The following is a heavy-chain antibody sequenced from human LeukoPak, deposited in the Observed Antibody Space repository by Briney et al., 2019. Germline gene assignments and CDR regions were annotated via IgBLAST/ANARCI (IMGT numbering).Heavy chain of an antibody. CDR1: GGTFSSYA. D-gene: IGHD3-9*01. CDR2: IIPIFGTA. CDR3: ARVLHYDILTGAYYYYYGMDV. J-gene: IGHJ6*02. Sequence: SVKVSCKASGGTFSSYAISWVRQAPGQGLEWMGGIIPIFGTANYAQKFQGRVTITADESTSTAYMELSSLRSDDTAVYYCARVLHYDILTGAYYYYYGMDVWGQGTTVTVSS. V-gene: IGHV1-69*13.